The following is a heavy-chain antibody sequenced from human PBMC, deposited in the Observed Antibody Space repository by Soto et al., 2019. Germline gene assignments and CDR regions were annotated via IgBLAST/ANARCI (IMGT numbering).Heavy chain of an antibody. D-gene: IGHD3-3*01. CDR2: ISVSGVNR. V-gene: IGHV1-18*01. J-gene: IGHJ4*02. CDR3: ARSHYYDFWSGYSYFDY. CDR1: GYNFTNYG. Sequence: ASVKVSCKASGYNFTNYGISWVRQAPGQGLEWMGWISVSGVNRNQAQRLQGRVTITADESTSTAYMELSSLRSEDTAVYYCARSHYYDFWSGYSYFDYWGQGTLVTVSS.